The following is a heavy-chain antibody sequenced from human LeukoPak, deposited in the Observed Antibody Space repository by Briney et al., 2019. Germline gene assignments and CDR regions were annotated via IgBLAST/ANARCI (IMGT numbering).Heavy chain of an antibody. CDR1: GFTFSDYY. D-gene: IGHD3-10*01. CDR2: ISSSGSTI. Sequence: GGSLRLSCAASGFTFSDYYMSWIRQAPGKGLEWVSYISSSGSTIYYADSVKGRFTISRDNAKNSLYLQMNSLRAEDTAVYYCARPYYYGSGSYCKAHWFDPWGQGTLVTVSS. J-gene: IGHJ5*02. V-gene: IGHV3-11*01. CDR3: ARPYYYGSGSYCKAHWFDP.